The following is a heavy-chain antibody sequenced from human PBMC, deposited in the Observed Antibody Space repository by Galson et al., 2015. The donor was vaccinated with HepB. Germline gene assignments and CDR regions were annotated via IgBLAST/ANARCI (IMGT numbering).Heavy chain of an antibody. V-gene: IGHV1-24*01. D-gene: IGHD2-2*01. J-gene: IGHJ5*02. Sequence: VSCKVSGYTLTELSMHWVRQAPGKGLEWMGGFDPEDGETIYAQKFQGRVTMTEDTSTDTAYMELSSLRSEDTAVYYCATARGAGQLPDEDWFDPWGQGTLVTVSS. CDR3: ATARGAGQLPDEDWFDP. CDR2: FDPEDGET. CDR1: GYTLTELS.